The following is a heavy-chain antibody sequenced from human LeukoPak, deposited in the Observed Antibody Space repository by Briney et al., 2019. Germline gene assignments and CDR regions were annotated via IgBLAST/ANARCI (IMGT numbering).Heavy chain of an antibody. D-gene: IGHD4-17*01. Sequence: GGSLRLSCAASGFSFSSFAMSWVRQAPGKGLDWVSGISGGGGSTYYADSVKGRFTISRDNSKNTLYLQMNSLRAEDTAVYYCAKDSFNGDYWDYWGQGTLVTVSS. CDR2: ISGGGGST. V-gene: IGHV3-23*01. CDR3: AKDSFNGDYWDY. J-gene: IGHJ4*02. CDR1: GFSFSSFA.